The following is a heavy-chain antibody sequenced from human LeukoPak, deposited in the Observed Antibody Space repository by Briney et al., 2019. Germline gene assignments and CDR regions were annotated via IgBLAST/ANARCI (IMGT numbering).Heavy chain of an antibody. V-gene: IGHV3-48*03. CDR1: GFTFSSYE. CDR2: ISSSGSTM. Sequence: PGGSLRLSCAASGFTFSSYEMIWVRQAPGKGLEWVSYISSSGSTMYYADSVKGRFTISRDNAKNSLYLQMNSLRAEDTAVYYCARYGDYWGQGTLVTVFS. D-gene: IGHD4-17*01. J-gene: IGHJ4*02. CDR3: ARYGDY.